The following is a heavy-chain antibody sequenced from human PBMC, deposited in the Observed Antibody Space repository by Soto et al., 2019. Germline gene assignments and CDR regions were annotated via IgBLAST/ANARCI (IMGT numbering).Heavy chain of an antibody. CDR3: ARGSNLRGYSGYVYAFDI. CDR1: GGTFSSYA. V-gene: IGHV1-69*13. Sequence: ASVKVSCKASGGTFSSYAISWVRQAPGQGLEWMGGIIPIFGTANYAQKFQGRVTITADESTSTAYMELSSLRSEDTAVYYCARGSNLRGYSGYVYAFDIWGQGTMVTVSS. CDR2: IIPIFGTA. J-gene: IGHJ3*02. D-gene: IGHD5-12*01.